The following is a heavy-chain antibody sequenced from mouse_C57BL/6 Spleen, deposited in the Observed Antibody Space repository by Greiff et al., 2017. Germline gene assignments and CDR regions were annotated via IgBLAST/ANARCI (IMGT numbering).Heavy chain of an antibody. Sequence: EVKVVESGGGLVKPGGSLKLSCAASGFTFSDYGMHWVRQAPEKGLEWVAYISSGSSTIYYADTVKGRFTISRDNAKNTLFLQMTSLRSEDTAMYYCARPDWDYYAMDYWGQGTSVTVSS. CDR2: ISSGSSTI. J-gene: IGHJ4*01. D-gene: IGHD4-1*01. CDR1: GFTFSDYG. CDR3: ARPDWDYYAMDY. V-gene: IGHV5-17*01.